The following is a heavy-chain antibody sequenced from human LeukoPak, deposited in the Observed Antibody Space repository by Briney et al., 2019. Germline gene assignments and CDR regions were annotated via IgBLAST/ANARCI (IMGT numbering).Heavy chain of an antibody. CDR3: ARIPPLYCSTSSCYSRSFDF. CDR2: INQSGST. V-gene: IGHV4-34*01. CDR1: DGSFSGYY. J-gene: IGHJ4*02. Sequence: SETLSLTCGVYDGSFSGYYWSWIRQTPGKGLEWIGEINQSGSTKYNPSLKSRVTISIDTSKNQFSLKLSSVTAADTAVYYCARIPPLYCSTSSCYSRSFDFWGQGILVTVSS. D-gene: IGHD2-2*02.